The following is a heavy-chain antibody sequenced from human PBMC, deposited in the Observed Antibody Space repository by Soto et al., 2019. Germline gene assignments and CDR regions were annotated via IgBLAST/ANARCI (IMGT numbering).Heavy chain of an antibody. Sequence: GGSLRLSCAASGFTFSSYSMNWVRQAPGKGLEWVSSISSSSSYIYYADSVKGRFTISRDNAKNSLYLQMNSLRAEDTAVYYCARDTSPRIAVADYWGQGTLVTVLL. CDR3: ARDTSPRIAVADY. V-gene: IGHV3-21*01. J-gene: IGHJ4*02. CDR1: GFTFSSYS. CDR2: ISSSSSYI. D-gene: IGHD6-19*01.